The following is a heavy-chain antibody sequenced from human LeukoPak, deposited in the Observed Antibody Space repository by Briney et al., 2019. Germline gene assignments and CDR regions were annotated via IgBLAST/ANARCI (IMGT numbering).Heavy chain of an antibody. Sequence: GGSLSLSCAASGFTFSSYSRNWVRQAPGKGLVWVSDIYSGGSTYYADSVKGRFTIYRDNSKNTLYLQMNSLRAEDTAVYYCAREGTYYYGSGSYDGPLGYWGQGTLVTVSP. J-gene: IGHJ4*02. CDR2: IYSGGST. CDR1: GFTFSSYS. V-gene: IGHV3-53*01. D-gene: IGHD3-10*01. CDR3: AREGTYYYGSGSYDGPLGY.